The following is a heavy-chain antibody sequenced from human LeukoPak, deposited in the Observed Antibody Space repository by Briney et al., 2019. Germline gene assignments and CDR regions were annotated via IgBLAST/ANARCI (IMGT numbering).Heavy chain of an antibody. J-gene: IGHJ4*02. CDR3: ARALSDPMIRGVVLGDY. D-gene: IGHD3-10*01. CDR1: GFTFSSFT. CDR2: ISSSGSYI. V-gene: IGHV3-21*01. Sequence: GGSLRLSCAASGFTFSSFTMTWVRQAPGKGLEWVSSISSSGSYIYYTDSMKARFTISRDNAKNSLFLQMNSLRAEDTAVYYCARALSDPMIRGVVLGDYWGQGTLVSVSS.